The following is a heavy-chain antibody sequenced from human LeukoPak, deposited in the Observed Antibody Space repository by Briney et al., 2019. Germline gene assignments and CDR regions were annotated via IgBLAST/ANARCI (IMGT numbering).Heavy chain of an antibody. CDR3: ARGPRGRFPRHYYYYMDV. D-gene: IGHD1-26*01. CDR2: IYYSGST. J-gene: IGHJ6*03. Sequence: PSETLSLTCTVSGGSISSSSYYWGWIRQPPGKGLEWIGSIYYSGSTYYNPSLKSRVTISVDTSKNQFSLKLRSVTAADTAVYYCARGPRGRFPRHYYYYMDVWGKGTTVTVSS. CDR1: GGSISSSSYY. V-gene: IGHV4-39*07.